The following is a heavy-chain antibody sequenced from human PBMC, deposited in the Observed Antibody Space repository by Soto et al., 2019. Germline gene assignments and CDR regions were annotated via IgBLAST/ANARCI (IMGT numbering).Heavy chain of an antibody. CDR3: ARARVGGSSFYY. CDR1: GGSISSYY. J-gene: IGHJ4*02. D-gene: IGHD1-26*01. CDR2: IYYSGST. Sequence: SETLSLTCTVSGGSISSYYWSWIRQPPGKGQKWTGYIYYSGSTNYNPSLKSRVTISVDTSKNQFSLKLRSVTAADTAVYYCARARVGGSSFYYWGQGSLVSVSS. V-gene: IGHV4-59*08.